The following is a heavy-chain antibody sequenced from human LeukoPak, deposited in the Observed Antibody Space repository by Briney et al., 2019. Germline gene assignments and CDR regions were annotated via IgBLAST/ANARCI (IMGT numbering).Heavy chain of an antibody. CDR2: ISAYNGNT. CDR1: GYTFTSYG. CDR3: ARDLSDIVVVPAATNFDY. V-gene: IGHV1-18*01. Sequence: ASVKVSCKASGYTFTSYGISWVRQAPGQGLEWMGWISAYNGNTNYAQKFQGRVTMTTDTSTSTAYMELRSLRSDDTAVYYCARDLSDIVVVPAATNFDYWGQGTLVTVSS. J-gene: IGHJ4*02. D-gene: IGHD2-2*01.